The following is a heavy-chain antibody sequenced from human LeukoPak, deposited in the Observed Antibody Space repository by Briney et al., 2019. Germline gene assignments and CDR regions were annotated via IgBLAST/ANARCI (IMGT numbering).Heavy chain of an antibody. J-gene: IGHJ4*02. CDR3: ARGVDTAMAMSGMDY. Sequence: SETLSLTCSVSGVPISSRSYYWGWIRQPPGKGLEWIGSIYYSGSTYYNPSLKSRVTISVDTSKNQFSLKLSSVTAADTAVYYCARGVDTAMAMSGMDYWGQGTLVTVSS. CDR1: GVPISSRSYY. CDR2: IYYSGST. V-gene: IGHV4-39*07. D-gene: IGHD5-18*01.